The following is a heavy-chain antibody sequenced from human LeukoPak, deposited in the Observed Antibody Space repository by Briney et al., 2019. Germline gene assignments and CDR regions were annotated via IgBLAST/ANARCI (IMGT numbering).Heavy chain of an antibody. V-gene: IGHV3-23*01. D-gene: IGHD2-21*01. CDR2: ISNTGRIT. CDR3: ARRDSSIRTFAY. Sequence: GGSLRLSCAASGFAFSNYTINWVRQAPGKGLEWVSAISNTGRITLYADSAKGRFSISRDNSRSTLYLQIYSLRAEDTAVYFCARRDSSIRTFAYWGQGTLVTVSS. J-gene: IGHJ4*02. CDR1: GFAFSNYT.